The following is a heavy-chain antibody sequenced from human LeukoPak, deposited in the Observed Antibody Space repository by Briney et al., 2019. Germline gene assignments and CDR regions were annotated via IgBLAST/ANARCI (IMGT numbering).Heavy chain of an antibody. CDR3: GRNRLGKALDI. D-gene: IGHD7-27*01. CDR1: GYTFTDYF. Sequence: ASVKVSFKASGYTFTDYFIHWVRQAPGQGLEWMGWIGPKSGDTSYSQKFQGRVTVTRDTSISTAYMDLSRLRSDDTAVYYCGRNRLGKALDIWGQGTMVTVSS. CDR2: IGPKSGDT. J-gene: IGHJ3*02. V-gene: IGHV1-2*02.